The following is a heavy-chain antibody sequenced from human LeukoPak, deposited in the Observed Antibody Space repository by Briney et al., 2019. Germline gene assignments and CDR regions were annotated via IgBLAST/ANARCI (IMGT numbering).Heavy chain of an antibody. D-gene: IGHD1-26*01. J-gene: IGHJ5*02. CDR1: GGSISSNW. CDR2: IDHSGST. CDR3: VGVGTYFLLS. Sequence: NASGTLSLTCAVSGGSISSNWWSWVRQPPGKGLEWIGEIDHSGSTNYNPSLKSRVTISVDKSESQFSLKLSSVTAADTAVYYCVGVGTYFLLSWGQGTLVTVSS. V-gene: IGHV4-4*02.